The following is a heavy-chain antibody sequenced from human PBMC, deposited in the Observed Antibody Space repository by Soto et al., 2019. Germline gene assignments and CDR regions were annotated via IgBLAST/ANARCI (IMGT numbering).Heavy chain of an antibody. V-gene: IGHV4-59*08. J-gene: IGHJ4*02. CDR2: MDYSGNS. CDR1: GDSISSYY. D-gene: IGHD3-3*01. CDR3: ARARVTIFGVVRLSHFDY. Sequence: SETLSLTCTVSGDSISSYYWSWIRQTPWKGLEWIGYMDYSGNSDYNPSLKSRVTISVDTSRNQFSLRLSSVTAADMAVYYCARARVTIFGVVRLSHFDYWGQGAQVTVSS.